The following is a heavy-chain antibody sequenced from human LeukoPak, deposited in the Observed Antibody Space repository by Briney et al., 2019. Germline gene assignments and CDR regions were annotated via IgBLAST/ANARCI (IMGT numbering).Heavy chain of an antibody. Sequence: GGSLRLSCAASGFTFSSHWMTWVRLAPGKGLEWVASVKQDGSVQYYLDSVKGRFTISRDNAKNSLHLQMNNLRAEDTAVYYCAGWGYSSVYYVDFWGQGTLVTVSS. CDR1: GFTFSSHW. J-gene: IGHJ4*02. V-gene: IGHV3-7*05. D-gene: IGHD6-19*01. CDR3: AGWGYSSVYYVDF. CDR2: VKQDGSVQ.